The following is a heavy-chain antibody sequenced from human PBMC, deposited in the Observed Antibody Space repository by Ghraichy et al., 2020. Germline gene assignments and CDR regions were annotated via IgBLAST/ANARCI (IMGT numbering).Heavy chain of an antibody. V-gene: IGHV4-59*01. J-gene: IGHJ4*02. CDR3: ARGDYDFWSGCYLDY. D-gene: IGHD3-3*01. Sequence: SETLSLTCTVSGGSISSYYLNWIRQPPGKGLEWIGYIYYSGSTNYNPSLKSRVTISVDTSKNQFSLKLSSVTAADTAVYYCARGDYDFWSGCYLDYWGQGTLVTVSS. CDR2: IYYSGST. CDR1: GGSISSYY.